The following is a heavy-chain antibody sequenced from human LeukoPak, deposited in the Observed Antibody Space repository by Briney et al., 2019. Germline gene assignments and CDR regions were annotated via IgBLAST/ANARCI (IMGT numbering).Heavy chain of an antibody. V-gene: IGHV4-34*01. CDR1: GGSFSGYY. Sequence: SETLSLTCAVYGGSFSGYYWSWIRQPPGKGLEWIGEINHSGSTNYNPSLKSRVTISVDTSKNQFSLKLSSVTAADTAVYYCARSAGWRLRLGEVSPYPTYYFDYWGQGTLVTVSS. CDR3: ARSAGWRLRLGEVSPYPTYYFDY. J-gene: IGHJ4*02. CDR2: INHSGST. D-gene: IGHD3-16*02.